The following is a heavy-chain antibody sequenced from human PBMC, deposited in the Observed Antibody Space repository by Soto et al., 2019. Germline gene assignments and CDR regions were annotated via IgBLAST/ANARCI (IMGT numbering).Heavy chain of an antibody. V-gene: IGHV3-30-3*01. CDR1: GFTISNYA. CDR3: ARALYCTSTSCYIAVSVLGMDV. Sequence: GGSLRLSCVASGFTISNYAMHWVRQAPGKGPEWVSVISYDGSNKYFAASVKGRFTLSRDNSKNTLYLQMNSLRPEDTAVYYCARALYCTSTSCYIAVSVLGMDVWGQGTTVTVSS. J-gene: IGHJ6*02. CDR2: ISYDGSNK. D-gene: IGHD2-2*02.